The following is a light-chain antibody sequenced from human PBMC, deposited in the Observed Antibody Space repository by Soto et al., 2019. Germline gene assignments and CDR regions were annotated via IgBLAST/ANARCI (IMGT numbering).Light chain of an antibody. CDR2: EVT. J-gene: IGLJ2*01. CDR3: SSSAGSNNLV. CDR1: SSDIGDYNS. Sequence: QSALNQPPSASGSPGQSVTISCTGTSSDIGDYNSVSWYQQCPGKAPKLMIYEVTKRPSGVPDRFSGSRSGNRASLTVSGLQAEDEADYYCSSSAGSNNLVFGGGTKLTVL. V-gene: IGLV2-8*01.